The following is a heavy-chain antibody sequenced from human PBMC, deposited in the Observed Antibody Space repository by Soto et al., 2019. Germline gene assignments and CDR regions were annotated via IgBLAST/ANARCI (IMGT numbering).Heavy chain of an antibody. D-gene: IGHD3-16*01. CDR1: GYTFTSYG. CDR2: IIPIFGTA. Sequence: GASVKVSCKASGYTFTSYGISWVRQAPGQGLEWMGGIIPIFGTANYAQKFQGRVTITADESTSTAYMELSSLRSEDTAVYYCARGSIGGSSFDYWGQGTLVTVSS. J-gene: IGHJ4*02. CDR3: ARGSIGGSSFDY. V-gene: IGHV1-69*13.